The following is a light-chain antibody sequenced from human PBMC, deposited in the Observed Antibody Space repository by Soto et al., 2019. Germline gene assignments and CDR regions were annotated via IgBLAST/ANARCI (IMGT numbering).Light chain of an antibody. V-gene: IGLV2-14*01. Sequence: QSALTQPASVSGSTGQSITISCTGTSSDVGGYNYVSWYQQHPGKAPKLMIYEVSNRPSGVSNRFSGSKSGNTASLTISGLQAEDEADYYCSSCTGSSTLVFGGGTKVTV. J-gene: IGLJ2*01. CDR2: EVS. CDR3: SSCTGSSTLV. CDR1: SSDVGGYNY.